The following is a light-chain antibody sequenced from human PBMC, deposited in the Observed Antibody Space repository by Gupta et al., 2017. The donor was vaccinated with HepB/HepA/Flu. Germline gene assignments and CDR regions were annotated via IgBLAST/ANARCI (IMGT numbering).Light chain of an antibody. CDR1: SSEVGGYNY. Sequence: QSALTQPASVSGSPGQSITISCTGASSEVGGYNYVSWYQQHPGKAPKVLICDVNHRPSGVSNRFSGSKSGNTASLTISGLQAEDEADYYCSSYRSGNSVVFGGGTKLTVL. CDR3: SSYRSGNSVV. CDR2: DVN. V-gene: IGLV2-14*01. J-gene: IGLJ2*01.